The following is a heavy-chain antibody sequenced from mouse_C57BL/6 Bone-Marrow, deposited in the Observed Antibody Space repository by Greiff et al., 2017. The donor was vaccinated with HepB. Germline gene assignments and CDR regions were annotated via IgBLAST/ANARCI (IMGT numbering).Heavy chain of an antibody. J-gene: IGHJ2*01. CDR1: GFSLTSYG. CDR2: IWSGGST. Sequence: VQGVESGPGLVQPSQSLSITCTVSGFSLTSYGVHWVRQSPGKGLEWLGVIWSGGSTDYNAAFISRLSISKDNSKSQVFFKMNSLQADDTAIYYCARNELGRRGYFDYWGQGTTLTVSS. CDR3: ARNELGRRGYFDY. V-gene: IGHV2-2*01. D-gene: IGHD4-1*01.